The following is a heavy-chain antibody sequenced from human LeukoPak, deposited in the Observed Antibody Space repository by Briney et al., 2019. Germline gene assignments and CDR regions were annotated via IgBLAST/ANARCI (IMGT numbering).Heavy chain of an antibody. CDR1: GYTFTSYD. CDR3: ARGGQQLDAFDI. D-gene: IGHD6-13*01. V-gene: IGHV1-8*01. CDR2: MNPNSGNT. J-gene: IGHJ3*02. Sequence: GASVKVSCKASGYTFTSYDINWVRQATGQGLEWMGWMNPNSGNTGYAQKFQGRVTMTRNTSINTAYMNLSSLRSEDTAVYYCARGGQQLDAFDIWGQGTMVTVSS.